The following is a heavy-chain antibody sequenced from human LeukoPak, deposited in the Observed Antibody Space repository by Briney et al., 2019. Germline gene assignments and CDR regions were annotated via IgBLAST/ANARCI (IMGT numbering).Heavy chain of an antibody. D-gene: IGHD5-24*01. CDR1: GYTFTSYG. Sequence: ASVKVSCKASGYTFTSYGISWVRQAPGQGLEWMGWINPNSGGTNYAQKFQGRVTMTRDTSISTAYMELSSLRSDDTAVYYCAREGQLRYLFDYGAREPLVTVS. J-gene: IGHJ4*02. CDR3: AREGQLRYLFDY. V-gene: IGHV1-2*02. CDR2: INPNSGGT.